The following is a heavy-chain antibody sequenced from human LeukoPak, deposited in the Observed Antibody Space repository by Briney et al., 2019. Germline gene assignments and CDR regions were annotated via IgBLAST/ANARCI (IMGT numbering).Heavy chain of an antibody. CDR1: GFTFSSYW. CDR2: IKQDGSEK. D-gene: IGHD3-3*01. J-gene: IGHJ4*02. Sequence: GGSLRLSCAASGFTFSSYWMSWVRQAPGKGLEWVANIKQDGSEKYYVDSVKGRFTISRDNAENSLYLQMNSLRAEDTAVYYCARDQKGDFWSGYYYYFDYWGQGTLVTVSS. CDR3: ARDQKGDFWSGYYYYFDY. V-gene: IGHV3-7*01.